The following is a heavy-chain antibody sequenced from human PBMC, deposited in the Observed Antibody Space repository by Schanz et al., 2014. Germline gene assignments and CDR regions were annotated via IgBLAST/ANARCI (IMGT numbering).Heavy chain of an antibody. J-gene: IGHJ6*02. Sequence: VQVVESGGDLVQPGGSLRLSCAASGFTVDSNYMSWVRQVPGKGLEWVAVVCYDGSKKYYADSVKGRFTTSRDNSKNTMYLQMNSLRAEDTAVYYCVKDLQRELLRDDHYYGMDVWGQGTTVTVSS. CDR2: VCYDGSKK. CDR3: VKDLQRELLRDDHYYGMDV. V-gene: IGHV3-33*06. CDR1: GFTVDSNY. D-gene: IGHD1-26*01.